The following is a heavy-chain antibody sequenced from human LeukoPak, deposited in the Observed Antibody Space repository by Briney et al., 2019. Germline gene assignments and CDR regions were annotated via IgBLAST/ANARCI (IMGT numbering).Heavy chain of an antibody. CDR3: ARDFSYCSSTSRYDGMDV. Sequence: GGSLRLSCAASGFTFSSYRMTWVRQAPGKGLEWVSSISSSSSYIYYADSVKGRFTISRDNAKNSLYLQMNSLRAEDTAVYYCARDFSYCSSTSRYDGMDVWGQGTTVTVSS. D-gene: IGHD2-2*01. CDR1: GFTFSSYR. CDR2: ISSSSSYI. J-gene: IGHJ6*02. V-gene: IGHV3-21*01.